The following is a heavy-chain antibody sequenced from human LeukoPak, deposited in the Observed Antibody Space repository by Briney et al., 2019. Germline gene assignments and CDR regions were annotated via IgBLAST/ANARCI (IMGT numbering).Heavy chain of an antibody. J-gene: IGHJ6*02. CDR2: IYYSGST. CDR1: GGSISSSFYY. D-gene: IGHD3-10*01. V-gene: IGHV4-61*01. Sequence: SETLSLTCTVSGGSISSSFYYWSWIRQPPGKGLEWIGYIYYSGSTNYNPSLKSRVTISVDTSKNQFSLKLSSVTAADTAVYYCAREGRITMVRGVIGVWGQGTTVTVSS. CDR3: AREGRITMVRGVIGV.